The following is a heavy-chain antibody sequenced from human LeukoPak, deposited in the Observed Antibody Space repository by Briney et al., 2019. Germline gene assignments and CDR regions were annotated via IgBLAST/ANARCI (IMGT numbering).Heavy chain of an antibody. V-gene: IGHV4-34*01. D-gene: IGHD4-17*01. CDR3: AIGTMTTVTYYLDY. J-gene: IGHJ4*02. CDR1: GGSFSGYY. CDR2: INHSGST. Sequence: SETLSLTCAVYGGSFSGYYWSWIRQPPGKGLEWIGEINHSGSTNYNPSLKSRVTISVDTSKNQFSLKLSSVTAADTAVYYCAIGTMTTVTYYLDYWGQGAPVTVSS.